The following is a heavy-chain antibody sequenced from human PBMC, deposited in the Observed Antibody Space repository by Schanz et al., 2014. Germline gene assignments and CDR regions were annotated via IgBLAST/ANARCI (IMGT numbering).Heavy chain of an antibody. CDR2: IWYDGSNK. J-gene: IGHJ4*02. CDR1: GFTFSSYG. CDR3: ARDHTTESYYSAGPPIDY. V-gene: IGHV3-33*01. Sequence: QVQLVESGGGVVQPGRSLRLSRAASGFTFSSYGMHWVRQAPGKGLEWVAVIWYDGSNKYYADSVKGRFTISRDNSKNTLFLQMNSLRAEDTAVYYCARDHTTESYYSAGPPIDYWGQGTLLTVSS. D-gene: IGHD1-26*01.